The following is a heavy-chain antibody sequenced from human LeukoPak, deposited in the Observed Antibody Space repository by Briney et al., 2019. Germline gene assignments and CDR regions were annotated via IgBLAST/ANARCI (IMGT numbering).Heavy chain of an antibody. Sequence: PSETLSLTCAVSGYSISRGYYWGLIRQPPGKGLEWIGSIYHSGSTYYNPSLKSRVTISVDTSKNQFSLKLSSVTAADTAVYYCARHYGRLEWLPRPYDYWGQGTLVTVSS. CDR1: GYSISRGYY. CDR2: IYHSGST. V-gene: IGHV4-38-2*01. CDR3: ARHYGRLEWLPRPYDY. D-gene: IGHD3-3*01. J-gene: IGHJ4*02.